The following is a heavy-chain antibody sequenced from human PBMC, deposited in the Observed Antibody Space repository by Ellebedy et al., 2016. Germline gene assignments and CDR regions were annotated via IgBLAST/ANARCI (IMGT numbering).Heavy chain of an antibody. CDR2: ISYDGSNK. J-gene: IGHJ6*03. V-gene: IGHV3-30-3*01. Sequence: GGSLRLXCAASGFTYSSYAMHWVRQAPGKGLEWVAVISYDGSNKYYADSVKGRFTISRDNSKNTLYLQMNSLRAEDTAVYYCARDWMYDSSGYYYYYYMDVWGKGTTVTVSS. D-gene: IGHD3-22*01. CDR1: GFTYSSYA. CDR3: ARDWMYDSSGYYYYYYMDV.